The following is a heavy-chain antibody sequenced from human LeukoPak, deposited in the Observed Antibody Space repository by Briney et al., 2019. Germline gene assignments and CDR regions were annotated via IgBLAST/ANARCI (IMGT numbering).Heavy chain of an antibody. J-gene: IGHJ4*02. CDR1: GGSFSGYY. CDR2: INHSGST. V-gene: IGHV4-34*01. CDR3: ARSRRIDY. Sequence: SETLSLXCAVYGGSFSGYYWSWIRRPPGKGLEWIGEINHSGSTNYNPSLKSRVTISVDTSKNQFSLKLSSVTAADTAVYYCARSRRIDYWGQGTLVTVSS.